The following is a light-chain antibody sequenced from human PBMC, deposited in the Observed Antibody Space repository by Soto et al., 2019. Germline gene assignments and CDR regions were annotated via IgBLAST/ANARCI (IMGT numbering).Light chain of an antibody. CDR1: QGISNY. V-gene: IGKV1-16*02. J-gene: IGKJ4*01. Sequence: DIQMTQSPSAISASVGARVTITCRASQGISNYLAWFKQTPGKAPKCVSYAASSLHSGVPSKFRGSGSGTDFTLTISSLKPEDFEIYYCQQYNSYPLTFGGGTKVDIK. CDR2: AAS. CDR3: QQYNSYPLT.